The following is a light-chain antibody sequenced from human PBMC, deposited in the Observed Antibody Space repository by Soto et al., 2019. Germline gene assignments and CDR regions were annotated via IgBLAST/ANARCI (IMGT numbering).Light chain of an antibody. CDR1: QDITNS. Sequence: DIQLTQSPSFLSASVGDRVTITCRASQDITNSLAWYHQKPGKTPKFLISTASTLQSGVPSRFSGTGSGTEFTLTISGRQTEDFATYYCQQVNSYPITFGQGTRLEI. V-gene: IGKV1-9*01. CDR3: QQVNSYPIT. J-gene: IGKJ5*01. CDR2: TAS.